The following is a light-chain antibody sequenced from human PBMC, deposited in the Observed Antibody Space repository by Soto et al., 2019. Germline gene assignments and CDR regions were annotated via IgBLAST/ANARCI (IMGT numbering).Light chain of an antibody. V-gene: IGKV3-20*01. Sequence: IMMSQSPATLSVSPGERATLSCRASQSVSSSFLAWYQQKPGQAPRLLIYGASSRAAGIPDRFSGSGSGTDFTLTISRLEPEDFAVYYCQQYGSPPPTFGEGTMV. CDR2: GAS. CDR1: QSVSSSF. J-gene: IGKJ1*01. CDR3: QQYGSPPPT.